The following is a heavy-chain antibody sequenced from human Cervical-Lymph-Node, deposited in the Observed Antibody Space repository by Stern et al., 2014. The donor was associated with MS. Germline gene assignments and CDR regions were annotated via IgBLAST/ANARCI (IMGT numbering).Heavy chain of an antibody. D-gene: IGHD3-10*01. CDR2: IYYSGST. CDR3: ARVPPKYFPSHYYYGMDV. V-gene: IGHV4-59*01. J-gene: IGHJ6*02. Sequence: QVQLVESGPGLVKPSETLSLTCTVSGGSISSYYWSWIRQPPGKGLEWIGYIYYSGSTNYNPSLTSRVTISVDTSKNQFSLKLSSVTAADTAVYDCARVPPKYFPSHYYYGMDVWGQGTTVTVSS. CDR1: GGSISSYY.